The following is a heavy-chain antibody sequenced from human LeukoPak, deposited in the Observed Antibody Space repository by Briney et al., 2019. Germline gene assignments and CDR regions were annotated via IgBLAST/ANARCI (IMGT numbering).Heavy chain of an antibody. CDR2: IYYSGST. Sequence: ETLSLTCTVSGGSISSHYWSWIRQPPGKGLEWIGYIYYSGSTNYNPSLKGRVTISVDTSKNQFSLKLSSVTAADTAVYYCARGPEYSGYDFDYWGQGTLVTVSS. CDR1: GGSISSHY. CDR3: ARGPEYSGYDFDY. J-gene: IGHJ4*02. V-gene: IGHV4-59*11. D-gene: IGHD5-12*01.